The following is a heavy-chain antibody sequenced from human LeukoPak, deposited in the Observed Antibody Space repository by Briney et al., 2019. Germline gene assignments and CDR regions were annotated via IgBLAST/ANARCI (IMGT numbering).Heavy chain of an antibody. Sequence: SETLSLTCTVSGGSISSSSYYWGWIRQPPGKGLEWIGSIYYSGSTYYNPSLKSRVTISVDTSKNQFSLKLSSVTAADTAVYYCARIDSSGWYSRAALPDYWGQGTLVTVSS. CDR3: ARIDSSGWYSRAALPDY. V-gene: IGHV4-39*01. J-gene: IGHJ4*02. CDR1: GGSISSSSYY. CDR2: IYYSGST. D-gene: IGHD6-19*01.